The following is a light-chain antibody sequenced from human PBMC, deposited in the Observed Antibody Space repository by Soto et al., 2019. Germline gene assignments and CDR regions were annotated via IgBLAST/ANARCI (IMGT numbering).Light chain of an antibody. CDR1: QSVSSN. Sequence: EVVMTQSPATLSVSPGERATLSCSASQSVSSNLAWYQHKPGQAPRLLIYGASSRATGIPARFSGSGSGTELTLTISSLQSEDFAVYYCQQYNNWPPLTFGGGTKVEIK. J-gene: IGKJ4*01. CDR3: QQYNNWPPLT. CDR2: GAS. V-gene: IGKV3-15*01.